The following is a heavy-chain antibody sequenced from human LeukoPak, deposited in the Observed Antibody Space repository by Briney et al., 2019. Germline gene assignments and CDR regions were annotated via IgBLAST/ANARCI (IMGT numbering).Heavy chain of an antibody. V-gene: IGHV3-30*03. J-gene: IGHJ3*02. CDR3: ARDVLLWFGELLGGKNAFDI. Sequence: GGSLRLSCAASGFTFSSYGMHWVRQAPGKGLEWVAVISYDGSNKYYADSVKGRFTISRDNSKNTLYLQMNSLRSDDTAVYYCARDVLLWFGELLGGKNAFDIWGQGTMVTVSS. CDR1: GFTFSSYG. CDR2: ISYDGSNK. D-gene: IGHD3-10*01.